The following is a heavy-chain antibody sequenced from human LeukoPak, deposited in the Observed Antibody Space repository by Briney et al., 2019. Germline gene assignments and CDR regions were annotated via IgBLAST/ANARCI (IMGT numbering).Heavy chain of an antibody. CDR3: ARQSVVPAATNIFDY. V-gene: IGHV4-39*01. D-gene: IGHD2-2*01. CDR2: IYYSGST. J-gene: IGHJ4*02. Sequence: ETLSLTCTVSGGSISSSSYYWGWIRQPPGKGLEWIGSIYYSGSTYYNPSLKSRVTISVDTSKNQFSLKLSSVTAADTAVYYCARQSVVPAATNIFDYWGQGTLVTVSS. CDR1: GGSISSSSYY.